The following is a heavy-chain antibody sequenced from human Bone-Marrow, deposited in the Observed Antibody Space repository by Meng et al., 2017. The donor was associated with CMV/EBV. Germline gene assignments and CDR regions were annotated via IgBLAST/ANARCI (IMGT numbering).Heavy chain of an antibody. J-gene: IGHJ6*02. D-gene: IGHD3-3*01. V-gene: IGHV4-39*07. CDR2: IYYSGST. CDR1: GGSISSSSYY. CDR3: ARRSYYDFWSGYLGGYGMDV. Sequence: SETLSLTCTVSGGSISSSSYYWGWIRQPPGKGLEWIVSIYYSGSTYYNPSLKSRVTISVDTSKNQFSLKLSSVTAADTAVYYCARRSYYDFWSGYLGGYGMDVWGQGTTVTVSS.